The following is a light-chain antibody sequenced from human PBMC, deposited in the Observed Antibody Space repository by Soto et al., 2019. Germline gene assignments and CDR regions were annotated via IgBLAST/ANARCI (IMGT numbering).Light chain of an antibody. Sequence: ALTQPASVSGSPGESITISCTGTSSDVGAYNYVSWYQQDPGKAPKLMIYDVSSRPSGVSNRFSGSKSGHTASLTISGIQAEDEADYYCSSCTSSSTYVFGTGTKVTVL. CDR1: SSDVGAYNY. V-gene: IGLV2-14*01. CDR2: DVS. CDR3: SSCTSSSTYV. J-gene: IGLJ1*01.